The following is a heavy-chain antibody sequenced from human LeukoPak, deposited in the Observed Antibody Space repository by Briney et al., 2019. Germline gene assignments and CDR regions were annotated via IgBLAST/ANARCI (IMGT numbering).Heavy chain of an antibody. CDR2: ISSSSSCI. J-gene: IGHJ3*02. D-gene: IGHD3-22*01. V-gene: IGHV3-21*01. CDR1: GFTFSSYS. CDR3: TREYITMIVRAFDI. Sequence: GGSLRLSCAASGFTFSSYSMNWVRQAPGKGLEWVSSISSSSSCIYYADSVKGRFTISRDNAKNSLYLQMNSLRAEDTAVYYCTREYITMIVRAFDIWGQGTMVTVSS.